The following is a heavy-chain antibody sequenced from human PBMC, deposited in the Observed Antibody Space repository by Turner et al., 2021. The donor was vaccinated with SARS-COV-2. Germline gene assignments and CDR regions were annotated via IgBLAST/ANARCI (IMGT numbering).Heavy chain of an antibody. J-gene: IGHJ4*02. D-gene: IGHD6-13*01. CDR2: IIPIFGTA. V-gene: IGHV1-69*06. Sequence: QAQLVPSGAEVKKPGSSVKVSCKASGGTFSSCAISWVRQAPGQGVEWRGGIIPIFGTANYAQKFQGRVTITADKSTSTAYMELSSLRSEDTAVYYCARSWRMSNSDFDYWGQGTLVTVSS. CDR3: ARSWRMSNSDFDY. CDR1: GGTFSSCA.